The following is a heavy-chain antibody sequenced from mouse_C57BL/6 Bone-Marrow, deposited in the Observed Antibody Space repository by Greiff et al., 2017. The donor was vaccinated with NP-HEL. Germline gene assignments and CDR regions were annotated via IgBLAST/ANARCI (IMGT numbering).Heavy chain of an antibody. V-gene: IGHV1-64*01. CDR3: ARWGICTTAGDY. CDR2: IHPNSGST. Sequence: VQLQQPGAELVKPGASVKLSCKASGYTFTSYWMHWVKQRPGQGLEWIGMIHPNSGSTNYNEKFKSKATLTVDKSTSTAYMQLSSLTSEDSAVYYCARWGICTTAGDYGGQGTTLTVSS. CDR1: GYTFTSYW. J-gene: IGHJ2*01. D-gene: IGHD1-2*01.